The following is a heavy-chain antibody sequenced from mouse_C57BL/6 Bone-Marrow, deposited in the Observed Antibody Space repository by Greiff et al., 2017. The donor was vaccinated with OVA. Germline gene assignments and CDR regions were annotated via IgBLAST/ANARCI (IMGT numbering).Heavy chain of an antibody. CDR1: GYTFTDYY. CDR2: IFPGSGST. V-gene: IGHV1-75*01. CDR3: ARFPDGYYPAWFAY. Sequence: QVQLQQPGPELVKPGASVKMSCKASGYTFTDYYINWVKQRPGQGLEWIGWIFPGSGSTYYNEKFKGKATLTVDKSSSTAYMLLSSLTSEDSAVYFCARFPDGYYPAWFAYWGQGTLVTVSA. D-gene: IGHD2-3*01. J-gene: IGHJ3*01.